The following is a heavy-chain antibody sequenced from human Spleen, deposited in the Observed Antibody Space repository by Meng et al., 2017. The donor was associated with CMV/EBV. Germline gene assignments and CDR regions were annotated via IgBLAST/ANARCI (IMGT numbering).Heavy chain of an antibody. CDR2: INPTDGIT. J-gene: IGHJ6*02. CDR3: AREGRIWGDYDYYGMDV. Sequence: ASVKVSCKASGYTFTYYYMHWVRQAPGQGLEWMGMINPTDGITNYAQRFQGRVTVTRDTSIGTAFMELNRLTSDDTAVYYCAREGRIWGDYDYYGMDVWGQGTTVTVSS. D-gene: IGHD7-27*01. V-gene: IGHV1-46*01. CDR1: GYTFTYYY.